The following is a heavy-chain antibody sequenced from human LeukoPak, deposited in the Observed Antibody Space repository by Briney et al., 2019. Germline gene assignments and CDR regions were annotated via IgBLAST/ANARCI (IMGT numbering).Heavy chain of an antibody. J-gene: IGHJ4*02. CDR1: GYSISSAYY. Sequence: SETLSLTCAVSGYSISSAYYWGWIRQPPGKGLEWIGSIYHSGITYYNPSLKSRVTISVDTSRNQFSLKVNSVTAADTAVYYCARAVERDYYDSSGCEYWGQGTLVTVSS. CDR2: IYHSGIT. V-gene: IGHV4-38-2*01. D-gene: IGHD3-22*01. CDR3: ARAVERDYYDSSGCEY.